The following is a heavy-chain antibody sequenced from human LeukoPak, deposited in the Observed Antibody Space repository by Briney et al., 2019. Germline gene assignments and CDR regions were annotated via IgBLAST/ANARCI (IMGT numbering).Heavy chain of an antibody. V-gene: IGHV3-21*01. CDR2: ISSSSSYI. CDR1: GFTFSSYS. Sequence: GGSLRLSCAASGFTFSSYSMNWVRQAPGKGLEWVSSISSSSSYIYYADSVKGRFTISRDNAKNSLYLQMNSLRAGDTAVYYCARSTYYYGSGSYPILGYGMDVWGQGTTVTVSS. J-gene: IGHJ6*02. D-gene: IGHD3-10*01. CDR3: ARSTYYYGSGSYPILGYGMDV.